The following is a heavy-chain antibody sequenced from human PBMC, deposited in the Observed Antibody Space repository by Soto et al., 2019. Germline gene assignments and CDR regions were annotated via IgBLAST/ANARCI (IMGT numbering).Heavy chain of an antibody. V-gene: IGHV6-1*01. CDR1: GDSVSSNLAS. D-gene: IGHD4-17*01. CDR3: AREGGDLNGFDP. Sequence: SQTVSLTCVISGDSVSSNLASWSWIRQSPSRGLKWLGRTYYRSKWYSYYALSVKSRITINPDTSKNQDSQHLSSVTPEVTAVHYGAREGGDLNGFDPWGQGTLVTVSA. CDR2: TYYRSKWYS. J-gene: IGHJ5*02.